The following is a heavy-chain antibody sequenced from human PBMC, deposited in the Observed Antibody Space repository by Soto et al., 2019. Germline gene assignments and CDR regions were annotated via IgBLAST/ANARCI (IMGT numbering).Heavy chain of an antibody. Sequence: QVQLVQSGAEVKKPGASVKVSCKASGYTFTTYGITWVRQAPGQGLEWMGWISAHSGNTNYAQKLQGRVTMTTDTSTSTAYMELRSLRSDDTAVYYCARGDSSGWYVPWFDPWGQGTLVTVSS. V-gene: IGHV1-18*01. J-gene: IGHJ5*02. CDR3: ARGDSSGWYVPWFDP. D-gene: IGHD6-19*01. CDR2: ISAHSGNT. CDR1: GYTFTTYG.